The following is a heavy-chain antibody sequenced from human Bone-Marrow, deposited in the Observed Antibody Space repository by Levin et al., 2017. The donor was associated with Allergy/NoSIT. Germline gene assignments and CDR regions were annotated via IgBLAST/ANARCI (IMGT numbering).Heavy chain of an antibody. CDR2: IYFNGNT. J-gene: IGHJ5*02. CDR1: GGSINSRTYY. Sequence: SETLSLTCTVSGGSINSRTYYWGWIRQPPGKGLEWVGNIYFNGNTFYNPSLKSRATISVDTSKNQFSLTVTSVTAADTAVYYCARLWGVAAAGTWGWFDPWGQGTLVTVSS. CDR3: ARLWGVAAAGTWGWFDP. D-gene: IGHD6-13*01. V-gene: IGHV4-39*01.